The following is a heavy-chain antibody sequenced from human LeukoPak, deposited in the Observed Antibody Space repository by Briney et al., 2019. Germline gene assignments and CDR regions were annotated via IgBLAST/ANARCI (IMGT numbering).Heavy chain of an antibody. V-gene: IGHV1-46*01. CDR3: ARDYCSSTSCYGYFDY. D-gene: IGHD2-2*01. Sequence: ASVKVSCKASGYTFTSYYMHWVRQAPGQGLEWMGIINPSGGSTSYAQKFQGRVTMTRDTSISTAYMELSRLRSDDTAVYYCARDYCSSTSCYGYFDYWGQGTLVTVSS. CDR2: INPSGGST. J-gene: IGHJ4*02. CDR1: GYTFTSYY.